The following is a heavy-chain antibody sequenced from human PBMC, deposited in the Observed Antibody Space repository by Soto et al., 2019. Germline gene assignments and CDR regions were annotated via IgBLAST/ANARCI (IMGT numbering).Heavy chain of an antibody. V-gene: IGHV4-34*01. J-gene: IGHJ6*02. CDR3: AAEAPESGMDV. Sequence: PSETLSLTCAVYGGSFSGYCWSWIRQPPGKGLEWIGEINHSGSTNYNPSLKSRVTISVDTSKNQFSLKLSSVTAADTAVYYCAAEAPESGMDVCGQGTKVTVS. CDR1: GGSFSGYC. CDR2: INHSGST.